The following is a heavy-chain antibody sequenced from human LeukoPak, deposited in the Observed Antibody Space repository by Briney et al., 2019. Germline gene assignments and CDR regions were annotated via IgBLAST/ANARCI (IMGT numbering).Heavy chain of an antibody. CDR1: GYSISSAYY. D-gene: IGHD5-18*01. V-gene: IGHV4-38-2*01. CDR2: IYHSGST. CDR3: ARFLAVSGYSYGYLDY. Sequence: PSETLSLTCAVSGYSISSAYYWGWIRQPPGKGLEWIGSIYHSGSTYYNPSLKSRVTISVDTSKNQFSLKLSSVTAADTAVYYSARFLAVSGYSYGYLDYWGQGTLVTVSS. J-gene: IGHJ4*02.